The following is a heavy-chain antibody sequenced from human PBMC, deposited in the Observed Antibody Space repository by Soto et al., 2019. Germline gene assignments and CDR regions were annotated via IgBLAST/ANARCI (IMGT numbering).Heavy chain of an antibody. CDR2: IWYDGSNK. CDR1: GFTFSSYG. V-gene: IGHV3-33*01. J-gene: IGHJ4*02. CDR3: ARAEAPLNSGSYFTLSYY. D-gene: IGHD1-26*01. Sequence: GGSLRLSCAASGFTFSSYGMHWVRQAPGKGLEWVAVIWYDGSNKYYADSVKGRFTISRDNSKNTLYLQMNSLRAEDTAVYYCARAEAPLNSGSYFTLSYYWGQGTLVTVSS.